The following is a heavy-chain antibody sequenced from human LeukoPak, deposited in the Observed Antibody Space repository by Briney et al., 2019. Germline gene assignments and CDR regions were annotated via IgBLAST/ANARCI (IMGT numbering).Heavy chain of an antibody. CDR1: GYTFTGYY. J-gene: IGHJ4*02. Sequence: ASVKVSCKVSGYTFTGYYMHWVRQAPGQGLEWMGWINPNSGGTNYAQKFQGRVTMTRDTSISTAYMELSRLRSDDTAVYYCARGHAVGYALFGDWGQGTLVTVSS. CDR3: ARGHAVGYALFGD. V-gene: IGHV1-2*02. D-gene: IGHD5-12*01. CDR2: INPNSGGT.